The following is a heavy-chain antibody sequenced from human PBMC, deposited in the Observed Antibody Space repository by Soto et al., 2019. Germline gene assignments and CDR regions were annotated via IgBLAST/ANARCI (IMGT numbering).Heavy chain of an antibody. CDR2: IYYSGST. J-gene: IGHJ4*02. V-gene: IGHV4-39*01. CDR1: GGSISSSSYY. D-gene: IGHD4-17*01. CDR3: ARLTVSRGFDY. Sequence: QLQLQESGPGLAKPSETLSLICTVSGGSISSSSYYWGWIRQPPGKGLEWIGNIYYSGSTTYNSSLKSRVTIYVDASENQFSLKLSAVTAADTALYYCARLTVSRGFDYWGQGTLVSVSS.